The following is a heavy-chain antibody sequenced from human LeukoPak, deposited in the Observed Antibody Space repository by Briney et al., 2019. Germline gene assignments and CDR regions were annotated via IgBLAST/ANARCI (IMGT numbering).Heavy chain of an antibody. Sequence: GGSLGLSCAASGFTFSSYQMSWVRQAPGKGLERVANIKEDGNERYYLDSVKGRFTISRDNAKNSLYLQMNSLRAEDTAVYYCARGGETKLTYWGQGTLVTVSS. CDR2: IKEDGNER. CDR3: ARGGETKLTY. D-gene: IGHD4-11*01. CDR1: GFTFSSYQ. J-gene: IGHJ4*02. V-gene: IGHV3-7*01.